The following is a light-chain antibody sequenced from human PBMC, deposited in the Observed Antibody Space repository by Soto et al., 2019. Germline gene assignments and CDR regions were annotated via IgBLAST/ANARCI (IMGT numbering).Light chain of an antibody. CDR3: QQYHGYSRT. J-gene: IGKJ1*01. CDR1: QSIGSS. V-gene: IGKV1-5*01. CDR2: DAS. Sequence: DTEMTQSPSTLSASVGDRVTITCRASQSIGSSLAWYQHKPGKAPNLLISDASSLERGVPSRFGGSGSGTEFTLSIRSLQPDDFATYYCQQYHGYSRTFGQGTKVDIK.